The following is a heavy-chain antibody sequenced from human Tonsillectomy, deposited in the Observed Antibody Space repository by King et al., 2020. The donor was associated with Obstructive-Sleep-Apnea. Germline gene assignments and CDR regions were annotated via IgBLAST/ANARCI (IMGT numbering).Heavy chain of an antibody. D-gene: IGHD2-2*01. J-gene: IGHJ6*02. CDR2: ISYDGSNK. Sequence: QVQLVESGGGEVQPGRSLRLSCAASGFTFSSYAMHWVRQAPGKGLEWVAVISYDGSNKYYADSVKGRFTISRDNSKNTLYLQMNSLRAEDTAVYYCARENSYCSSTSCIYYYSGMDVWGQGPTVTVSS. V-gene: IGHV3-30*04. CDR1: GFTFSSYA. CDR3: ARENSYCSSTSCIYYYSGMDV.